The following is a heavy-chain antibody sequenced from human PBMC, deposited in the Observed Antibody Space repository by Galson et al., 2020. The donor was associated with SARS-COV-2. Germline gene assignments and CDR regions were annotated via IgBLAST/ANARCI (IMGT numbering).Heavy chain of an antibody. V-gene: IGHV1-2*02. J-gene: IGHJ5*02. CDR2: INPNSGGT. CDR1: GYTFTGYY. CDR3: AGGGRYSSSWSYPVRFYP. Sequence: ASVKVSCKASGYTFTGYYMHWVRQAPGQGLEWMGWINPNSGGTNYAQKFQGRVTMTRDTSISTAYMELSRLRSDDTAVYYCAGGGRYSSSWSYPVRFYPWGHGTLVTVSS. D-gene: IGHD6-13*01.